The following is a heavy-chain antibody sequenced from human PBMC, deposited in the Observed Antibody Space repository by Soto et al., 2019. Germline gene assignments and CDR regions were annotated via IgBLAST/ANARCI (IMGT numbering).Heavy chain of an antibody. D-gene: IGHD6-19*01. CDR3: AKGKRYSSGNDGFWS. J-gene: IGHJ6*01. Sequence: GGTMRLPCAASRFTLRTYALTRVRQDPGPGLEQISGLTGSGGTPYSAESVKGRFTISRDNYKNTLELQMNSLRAEDTAVYYGAKGKRYSSGNDGFWSWGQGTRGAVAS. CDR2: LTGSGGTP. V-gene: IGHV3-23*01. CDR1: RFTLRTYA.